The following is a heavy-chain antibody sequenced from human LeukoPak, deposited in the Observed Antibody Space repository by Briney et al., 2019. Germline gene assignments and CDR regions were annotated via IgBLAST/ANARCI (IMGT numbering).Heavy chain of an antibody. CDR3: ARAQKDYYYGSGSYFY. D-gene: IGHD3-10*01. CDR1: GFTFSSYW. CDR2: INTDGSST. Sequence: GGSLRLSCAASGFTFSSYWMHWVRQAPGKGLVWVSRINTDGSSTSYADSVKGRFTISRDNAKNTLYLQMNSLRAEDTAVYYCARAQKDYYYGSGSYFYWGQGTLVTVSS. V-gene: IGHV3-74*01. J-gene: IGHJ4*02.